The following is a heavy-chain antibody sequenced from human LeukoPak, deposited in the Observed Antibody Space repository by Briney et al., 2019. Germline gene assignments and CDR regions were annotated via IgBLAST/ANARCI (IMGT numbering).Heavy chain of an antibody. Sequence: GGSLRLSCAASGFTFSSYAMSWVRQAPGKGLEGVSSLSGSGSSTYYEDSVKGRFTISRDNSKNTLFLQMNSLRAEDTAMYYCVKKIGSAPTPFDYWGQGTLVTVSS. CDR2: LSGSGSST. CDR3: VKKIGSAPTPFDY. CDR1: GFTFSSYA. V-gene: IGHV3-23*01. J-gene: IGHJ4*02. D-gene: IGHD2-15*01.